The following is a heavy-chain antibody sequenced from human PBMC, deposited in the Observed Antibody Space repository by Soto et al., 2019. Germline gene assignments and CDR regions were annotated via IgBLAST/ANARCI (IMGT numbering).Heavy chain of an antibody. Sequence: QVQLVESGGGVVQPGRSLRLSCAASGFTFSSYAMHWVRQAPGKGLEWVAVISYDGSNKYYADSVKGRFTTSRDNSKNTLYLQMHSLRAEDTAVYYCARDRSFDPWGHGTLVTVSS. J-gene: IGHJ5*02. CDR2: ISYDGSNK. CDR3: ARDRSFDP. CDR1: GFTFSSYA. V-gene: IGHV3-30-3*01.